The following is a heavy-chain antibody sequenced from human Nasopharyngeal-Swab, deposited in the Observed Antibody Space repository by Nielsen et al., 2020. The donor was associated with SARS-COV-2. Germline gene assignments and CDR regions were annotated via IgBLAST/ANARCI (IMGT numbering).Heavy chain of an antibody. Sequence: SETLSLTCAVYSGSFSGYYWSWIRQPPGKGLEWIGENNHSGRANHNPSLKSRVTISIDTSKNQFSLKLYSLTAADTAVYYCARVREMTATFYYYYGLDVWGLGTTVTVSS. D-gene: IGHD2-21*02. J-gene: IGHJ6*02. V-gene: IGHV4-34*01. CDR3: ARVREMTATFYYYYGLDV. CDR1: SGSFSGYY. CDR2: NNHSGRA.